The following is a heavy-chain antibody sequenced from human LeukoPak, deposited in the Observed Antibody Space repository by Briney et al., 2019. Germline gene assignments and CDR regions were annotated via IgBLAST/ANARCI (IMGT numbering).Heavy chain of an antibody. CDR3: ASQGLVRAFDY. J-gene: IGHJ4*02. V-gene: IGHV3-74*01. CDR1: GFTFSSYW. D-gene: IGHD3-10*01. Sequence: GGSLRLSCAASGFTFSSYWMHWVRQAPGKGLVWVSRINSDGSSTSYADSVKGRFTISRDNAKNTLYLQMNSLRAEDTAVYYCASQGLVRAFDYWGQGTLVTVSS. CDR2: INSDGSST.